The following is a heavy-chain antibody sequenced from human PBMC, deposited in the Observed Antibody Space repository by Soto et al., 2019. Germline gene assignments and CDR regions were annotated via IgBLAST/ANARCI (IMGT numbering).Heavy chain of an antibody. Sequence: GGSLRLSCAASGFDFSNYVMHWVRQAPGKGLEWVALISYDGNIQYYGDTVKGRFTISRDDAKNTLFLQMSSLGPEDTAVYCCATLRGVAARSGSPFDYWGQGTLVTVSS. J-gene: IGHJ4*01. V-gene: IGHV3-30-3*01. CDR3: ATLRGVAARSGSPFDY. CDR2: ISYDGNIQ. D-gene: IGHD6-6*01. CDR1: GFDFSNYV.